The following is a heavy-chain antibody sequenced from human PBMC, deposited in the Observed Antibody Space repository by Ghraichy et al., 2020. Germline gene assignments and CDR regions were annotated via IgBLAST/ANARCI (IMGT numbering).Heavy chain of an antibody. CDR3: ARQDCSGGSCRFDY. J-gene: IGHJ4*02. V-gene: IGHV4-59*01. CDR2: IYYSGST. CDR1: GGSISSYY. Sequence: SQTLSLTCTVSGGSISSYYWSWIRQPPGKGLEWIGYIYYSGSTNYNPSLKSRVTISVDTSKNQFSLKLSSVTAADTAVYYCARQDCSGGSCRFDYWGQGTLVPVSS. D-gene: IGHD2-15*01.